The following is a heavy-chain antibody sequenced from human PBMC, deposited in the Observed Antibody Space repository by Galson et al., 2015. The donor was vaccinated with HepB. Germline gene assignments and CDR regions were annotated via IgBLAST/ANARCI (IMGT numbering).Heavy chain of an antibody. V-gene: IGHV1-69*02. CDR3: ARAPVEVPAAKHYGMDV. J-gene: IGHJ6*02. CDR1: GGTFSSYT. CDR2: IIPILGIA. D-gene: IGHD2-2*01. Sequence: SVKVSCKASGGTFSSYTISWVRQAPGQGLEWMGRIIPILGIANYAQKFQGRVTITADKSTSTAYMELSSLRSEDTAVYYCARAPVEVPAAKHYGMDVWGQGTPVTVSS.